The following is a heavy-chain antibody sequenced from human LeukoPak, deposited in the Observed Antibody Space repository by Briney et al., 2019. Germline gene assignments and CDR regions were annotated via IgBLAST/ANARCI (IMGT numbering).Heavy chain of an antibody. D-gene: IGHD5/OR15-5a*01. V-gene: IGHV3-11*05. J-gene: IGHJ4*02. CDR2: ISPNGSYT. CDR3: ASDQVSGVFNY. Sequence: PGGSLRLSCAGSGFIFSDFYINWIRXSPGKGLEWLAYISPNGSYTTYGDAVKGRFVISRDNAKNTVSLQMNSLRVEDTAVYFCASDQVSGVFNYWGQGSRVTVS. CDR1: GFIFSDFY.